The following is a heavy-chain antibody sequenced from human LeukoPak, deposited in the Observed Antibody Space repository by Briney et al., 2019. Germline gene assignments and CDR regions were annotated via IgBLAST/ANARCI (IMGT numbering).Heavy chain of an antibody. J-gene: IGHJ5*02. V-gene: IGHV1-2*02. D-gene: IGHD3-22*01. CDR3: ASPHYDSSGYYH. CDR1: GYTFTVYY. Sequence: ASVKVSCKASGYTFTVYYMHWVRQAPGQGVEWMGWINPNSGGTNYAQKFQGRVTITRDTSISTAYTELSRLRSDDTAVYYCASPHYDSSGYYHWGQGTLVTVSS. CDR2: INPNSGGT.